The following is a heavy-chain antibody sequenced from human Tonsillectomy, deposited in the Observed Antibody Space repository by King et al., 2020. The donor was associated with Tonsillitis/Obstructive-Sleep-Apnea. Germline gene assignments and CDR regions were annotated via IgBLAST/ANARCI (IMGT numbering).Heavy chain of an antibody. Sequence: HVQLVESGGGVVQPGRSLRLSCAASGFTFSSYAMHWVRQAPGKGLEWVALISDDGSNKYYADSVKGRFTISRDNSKNTLYLQMNSLRAEDTAVYYCARDFLYGDYVQDYWGQGTLVTVSS. J-gene: IGHJ4*02. CDR2: ISDDGSNK. CDR1: GFTFSSYA. D-gene: IGHD4-17*01. V-gene: IGHV3-30*01. CDR3: ARDFLYGDYVQDY.